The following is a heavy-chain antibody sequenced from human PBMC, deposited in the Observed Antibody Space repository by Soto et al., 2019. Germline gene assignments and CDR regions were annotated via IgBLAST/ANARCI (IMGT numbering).Heavy chain of an antibody. D-gene: IGHD1-26*01. CDR1: GFTFSSYS. CDR2: ISSSSSTI. Sequence: GGSLRLSCAASGFTFSSYSMNWVRRAPGKGLEWVSYISSSSSTIYYADSVKGRFTISRDNAKNSLYLQMNSLRDEDTAVYYCARVSEWELGNWFDPWGQGTLVTVSS. V-gene: IGHV3-48*02. CDR3: ARVSEWELGNWFDP. J-gene: IGHJ5*02.